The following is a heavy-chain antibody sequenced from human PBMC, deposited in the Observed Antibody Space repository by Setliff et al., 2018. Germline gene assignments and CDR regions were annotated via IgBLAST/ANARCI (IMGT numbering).Heavy chain of an antibody. CDR2: VTIYNGNT. D-gene: IGHD3-10*01. CDR1: GYTFSNYG. Sequence: ASVKVSCQASGYTFSNYGVTWVRQAPGQGLEWMGWVTIYNGNTKYAQNLQGRLTLTTDISTSTAYMELGSLTTDDTAVYYCARVESMVRGKNILRHFDYWGQGTRVTVSS. CDR3: ARVESMVRGKNILRHFDY. V-gene: IGHV1-18*01. J-gene: IGHJ4*02.